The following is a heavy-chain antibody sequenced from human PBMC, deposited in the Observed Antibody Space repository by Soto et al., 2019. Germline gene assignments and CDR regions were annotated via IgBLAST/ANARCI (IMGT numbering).Heavy chain of an antibody. CDR2: ISSSSSYI. Sequence: EVQLVESGGGLVQPGGSLRLSCAASGFTFSSYSMNWVRQAPGKGLGWVSSISSSSSYIYYADSVKGRFTIARDNAKNSLYLQMNCLRAEDRAVYYCASDRDDYSNPYFDYWGQGTLVTVSS. J-gene: IGHJ4*02. CDR3: ASDRDDYSNPYFDY. CDR1: GFTFSSYS. D-gene: IGHD4-4*01. V-gene: IGHV3-21*01.